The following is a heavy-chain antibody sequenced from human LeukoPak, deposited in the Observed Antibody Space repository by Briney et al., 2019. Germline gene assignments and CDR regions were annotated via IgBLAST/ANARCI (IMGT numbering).Heavy chain of an antibody. J-gene: IGHJ4*02. D-gene: IGHD3-22*01. CDR1: GFTLSSYS. CDR2: ISSSSSYI. CDR3: AREAHYYDSSGPVFDY. Sequence: GGSLRLSCAASGFTLSSYSMNWVRQAPGKGLEWVSSISSSSSYIYYADSVKGRFTISRDNAKNSLYLQMNSLRAEDTAVYYCAREAHYYDSSGPVFDYWGQGTLVTVSS. V-gene: IGHV3-21*01.